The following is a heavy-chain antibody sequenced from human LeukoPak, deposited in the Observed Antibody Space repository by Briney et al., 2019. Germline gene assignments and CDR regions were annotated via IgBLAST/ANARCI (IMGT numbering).Heavy chain of an antibody. J-gene: IGHJ6*03. CDR1: GYSFTSYW. CDR2: IYPGDSDT. CDR3: ARRVTGPYYYYYMDV. V-gene: IGHV5-51*01. Sequence: GESLKISCKGSGYSFTSYWIGWVRQMPGKGLEWMGIIYPGDSDTRYSPSFQGQVTISADKSISTAYLQWSSLKASDTAMYYCARRVTGPYYYYYMDVWGKGTTVTVSS. D-gene: IGHD1-20*01.